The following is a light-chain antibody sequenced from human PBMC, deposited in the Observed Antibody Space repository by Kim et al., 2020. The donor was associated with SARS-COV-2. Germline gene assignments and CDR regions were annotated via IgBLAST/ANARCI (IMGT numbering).Light chain of an antibody. V-gene: IGLV3-21*04. CDR2: YDS. CDR1: SIGSKS. CDR3: QVWDSSDDHRVV. Sequence: PGKTASITCGGTSIGSKSVHWYQQKPGQAPVLVISYDSVRPSGIPERFSGSNSGNTATVTISRVEAGDEADYYCQVWDSSDDHRVVFGGGTKLTVL. J-gene: IGLJ2*01.